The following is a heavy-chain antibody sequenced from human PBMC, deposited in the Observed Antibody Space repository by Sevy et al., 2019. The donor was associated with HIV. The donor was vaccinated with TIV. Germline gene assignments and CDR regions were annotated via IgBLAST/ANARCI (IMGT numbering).Heavy chain of an antibody. J-gene: IGHJ3*02. D-gene: IGHD3-3*01. CDR3: AKGIYDFWSGRSDIFDI. CDR1: GFTFNTHA. CDR2: MSGSGGST. Sequence: GGSLRLSCAASGFTFNTHAMSWVRQAPGKGLEWVSAMSGSGGSTYYADSVKGRFPISRDNSKNTQFVQMNSLRIEDTAVYYCAKGIYDFWSGRSDIFDIWGQGTMVTVSS. V-gene: IGHV3-23*01.